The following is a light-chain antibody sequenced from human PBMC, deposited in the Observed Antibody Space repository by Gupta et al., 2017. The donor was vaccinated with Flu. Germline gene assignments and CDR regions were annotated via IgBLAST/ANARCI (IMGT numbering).Light chain of an antibody. J-gene: IGLJ1*01. CDR2: EVS. Sequence: QSALTQPPSVSGSPGQSVTISCTGTSSDVGTYNRVSWYQQPPGTAPKLMIYEVSNRPSGAPDRFSGSKSGNTASLTISGLQGEDEADYYCSSYTSSYTYVFGTGTKVTVL. CDR1: SSDVGTYNR. V-gene: IGLV2-18*02. CDR3: SSYTSSYTYV.